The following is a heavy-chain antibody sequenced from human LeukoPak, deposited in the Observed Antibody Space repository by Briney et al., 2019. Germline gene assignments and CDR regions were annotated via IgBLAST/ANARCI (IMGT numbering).Heavy chain of an antibody. D-gene: IGHD1-1*01. CDR1: GGSISGYY. Sequence: SETLSLTCTVSGGSISGYYWSWLRQPPGKGLEWIGYIYYSGSTNYNPSLKSRVTISVDTSNNSLSMRLSSVTAADTAVYSCESQTRTGATAGGNYYYYYRDVWGTGTTVTVSS. CDR3: ESQTRTGATAGGNYYYYYRDV. J-gene: IGHJ6*03. CDR2: IYYSGST. V-gene: IGHV4-59*01.